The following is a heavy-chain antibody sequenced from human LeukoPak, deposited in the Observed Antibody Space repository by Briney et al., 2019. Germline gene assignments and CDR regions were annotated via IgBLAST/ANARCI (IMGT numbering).Heavy chain of an antibody. J-gene: IGHJ5*01. V-gene: IGHV3-23*01. CDR2: ISASGGTT. CDR1: GFTFNNYA. Sequence: GGSLRLSCAASGFTFNNYAMSWVRQAPGKGLERVSAISASGGTTYYADSVKGRFTISRDNSENTLFLQMNSLRAEDTAVYYCAKEPREYCSSTSCPNWFDSWGQGTLVTVSS. CDR3: AKEPREYCSSTSCPNWFDS. D-gene: IGHD2-2*01.